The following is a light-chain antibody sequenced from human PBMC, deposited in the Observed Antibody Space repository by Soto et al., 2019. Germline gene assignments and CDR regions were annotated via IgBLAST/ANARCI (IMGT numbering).Light chain of an antibody. V-gene: IGKV3-15*01. CDR2: GAS. CDR1: QRIYSN. Sequence: EIVMTQSPATLSVSPGERVTFSCRASQRIYSNLAWYQHTPGQAPRLLISGASTGATGLPSRFSGSGSGTESTLTISSLQSEDFAVYHCQQYNNWPRTFGQGTKVDIK. CDR3: QQYNNWPRT. J-gene: IGKJ1*01.